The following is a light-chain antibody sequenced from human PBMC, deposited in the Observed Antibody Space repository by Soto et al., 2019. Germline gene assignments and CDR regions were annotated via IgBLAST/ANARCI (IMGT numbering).Light chain of an antibody. CDR3: CSYTTSNTRQIV. J-gene: IGLJ1*01. V-gene: IGLV2-14*01. CDR2: DVT. Sequence: QSALTQPASVSGSPGQSITISCTGTSSDVGGYKYVSWYQQQPGKAPKFMIYDVTNRPSGVSNRFSGSKSGNTASLTISRLQAEDEADYYCCSYTTSNTRQIVFGTGTKLTVL. CDR1: SSDVGGYKY.